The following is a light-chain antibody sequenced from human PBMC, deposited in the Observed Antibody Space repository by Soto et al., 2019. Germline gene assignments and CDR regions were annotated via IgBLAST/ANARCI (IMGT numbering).Light chain of an antibody. V-gene: IGKV3-20*01. CDR3: HQYVASPRT. CDR1: QTISGGY. Sequence: EIVLTQSPGTLSLSPGERATLSCRASQTISGGYLAWYQHKPGQAPRLLFYGASNRATGMPDRFSGSGSWTDVPLTIIRLDTEEYAVDYCHQYVASPRTFGQGTKVYI. J-gene: IGKJ1*01. CDR2: GAS.